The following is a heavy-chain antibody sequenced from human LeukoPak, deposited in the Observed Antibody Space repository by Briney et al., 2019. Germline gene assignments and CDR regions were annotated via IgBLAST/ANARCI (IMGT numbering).Heavy chain of an antibody. CDR2: ICSSTSPI. V-gene: IGHV3-48*01. CDR1: GFTFSSYS. D-gene: IGHD1-26*01. CDR3: AKDSSVWVVGAISFFDD. J-gene: IGHJ4*02. Sequence: PGGSLRLSCAASGFTFSSYSMNWVRQAPGKGLEWISYICSSTSPIYYADSVKGRFTIYRDNAENSLYLQMNSLRPEDTAVYYCAKDSSVWVVGAISFFDDWGQGTLVTVSS.